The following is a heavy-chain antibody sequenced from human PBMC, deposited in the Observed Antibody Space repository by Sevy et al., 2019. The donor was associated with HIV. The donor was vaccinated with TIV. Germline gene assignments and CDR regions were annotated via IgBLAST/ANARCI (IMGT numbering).Heavy chain of an antibody. CDR3: SRGLATADTPEYYFDY. D-gene: IGHD5-12*01. CDR2: IARNSYEAYGGTT. J-gene: IGHJ4*02. Sequence: GGSLRLSCAASGFTFDDYAMSWFRQAPGKGLERVAFIARNSYEAYGGTTEYAASVKGRFIISRDDSKSIAYLQMNSLKTEDTAVYYCSRGLATADTPEYYFDYWRQGTLVTVSS. V-gene: IGHV3-49*03. CDR1: GFTFDDYA.